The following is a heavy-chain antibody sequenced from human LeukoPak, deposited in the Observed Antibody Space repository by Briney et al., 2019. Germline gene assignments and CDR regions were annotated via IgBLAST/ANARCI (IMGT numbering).Heavy chain of an antibody. CDR3: ARGARFLEWLLQFDY. J-gene: IGHJ4*02. D-gene: IGHD3-3*01. CDR1: GYTFTSYA. V-gene: IGHV1-3*01. Sequence: ASVKVSCKASGYTFTSYAMHWVRQAPGQRLEWMGWINAGNGNTKYSQKFQGRVTITRDTSASTAYMELSSLRSEDTAVYYCARGARFLEWLLQFDYWGQGTLVTVSS. CDR2: INAGNGNT.